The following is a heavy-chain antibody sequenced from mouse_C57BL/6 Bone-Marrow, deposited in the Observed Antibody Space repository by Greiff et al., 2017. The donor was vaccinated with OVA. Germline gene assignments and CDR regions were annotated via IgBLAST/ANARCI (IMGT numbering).Heavy chain of an antibody. J-gene: IGHJ2*01. D-gene: IGHD4-1*01. CDR1: GFSLSTFGMG. V-gene: IGHV8-8*01. Sequence: QVTLKESGPGILQPSQTLSLTCSFSGFSLSTFGMGVGWIRQPSGKGLEWLAPIWWDDDKYYNPALKSRLTISKATSKNQVFLKIANVDTADTATYYCALTNWHYFDYWGQGTTLTVSA. CDR3: ALTNWHYFDY. CDR2: IWWDDDK.